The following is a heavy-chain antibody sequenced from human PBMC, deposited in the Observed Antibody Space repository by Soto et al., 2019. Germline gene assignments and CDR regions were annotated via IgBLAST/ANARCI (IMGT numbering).Heavy chain of an antibody. D-gene: IGHD2-2*01. CDR2: ISAYNGNT. CDR3: ARVRYCSSTSCRGDWFDP. J-gene: IGHJ5*02. V-gene: IGHV1-18*01. CDR1: GYTFTSYG. Sequence: EASVKVSCKASGYTFTSYGISWVRQAPGQGLEWMGWISAYNGNTNYAQKLQGRVTMTTDTSTSTAYMELRSLRSDDTAVYYCARVRYCSSTSCRGDWFDPWGQGTLVTVSS.